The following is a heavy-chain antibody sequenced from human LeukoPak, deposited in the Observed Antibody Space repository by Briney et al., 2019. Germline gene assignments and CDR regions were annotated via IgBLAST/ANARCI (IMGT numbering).Heavy chain of an antibody. Sequence: GGSLRLSCAASGFTFSSCAMSWVRQAPGKGLEWVSLISGGGGSTYYADSVKGRFTISRDNSKNTLYLQLNSLRADDTAVYYCAKGTYSGSRPALDYWGQGTLVTVSS. D-gene: IGHD1-26*01. CDR3: AKGTYSGSRPALDY. J-gene: IGHJ4*02. V-gene: IGHV3-23*01. CDR1: GFTFSSCA. CDR2: ISGGGGST.